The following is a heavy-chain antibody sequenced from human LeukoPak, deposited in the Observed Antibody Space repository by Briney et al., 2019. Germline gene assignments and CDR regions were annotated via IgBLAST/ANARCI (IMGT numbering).Heavy chain of an antibody. V-gene: IGHV1-18*01. CDR2: ISPYNGNT. CDR3: ARAGSGSGWYFDY. J-gene: IGHJ4*02. Sequence: ASVKVSCMASGYDFTSVGITWVRQAPGQGLEWMGWISPYNGNTRYVQKLQGRVTMTTDTSTSTAYMELRSLRFDDTAVYYCARAGSGSGWYFDYWGQGTLVTVSS. D-gene: IGHD6-19*01. CDR1: GYDFTSVG.